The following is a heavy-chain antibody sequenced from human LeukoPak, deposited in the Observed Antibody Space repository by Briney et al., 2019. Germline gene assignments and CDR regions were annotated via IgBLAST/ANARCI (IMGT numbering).Heavy chain of an antibody. D-gene: IGHD1-26*01. CDR1: GGSISSGDYY. J-gene: IGHJ5*02. CDR3: ARHEYSGSYYGLSWFDP. V-gene: IGHV4-39*01. Sequence: SETLSLTCTVSGGSISSGDYYWSWIRQPPGKGLEWIGYIYYSGSTYYNPSLKSRVTISVDTSKNQLSLKLSSLTAADTAVYYCARHEYSGSYYGLSWFDPWGQGTLVTVSS. CDR2: IYYSGST.